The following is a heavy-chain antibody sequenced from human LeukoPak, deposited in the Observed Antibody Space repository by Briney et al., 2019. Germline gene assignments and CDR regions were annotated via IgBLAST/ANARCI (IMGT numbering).Heavy chain of an antibody. Sequence: ASVKVSCEASGYTFTSYGISWVRQAPGQGLEWMGWISANNGNTNYAQKLQGRVTMTTDTSTSTAYMDLRSLRSDDTAVYYCARDAYMDSEYFQHWGQGTLVTVSS. CDR1: GYTFTSYG. D-gene: IGHD2-21*01. CDR3: ARDAYMDSEYFQH. V-gene: IGHV1-18*01. CDR2: ISANNGNT. J-gene: IGHJ1*01.